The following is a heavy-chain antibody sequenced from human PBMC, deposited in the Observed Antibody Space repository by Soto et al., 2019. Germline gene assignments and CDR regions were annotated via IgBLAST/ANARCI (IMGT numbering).Heavy chain of an antibody. CDR1: GFTFSDYG. D-gene: IGHD3-3*01. CDR2: MSGSGDAA. Sequence: EVQLLESGGGLVQPGGSLRLSCAASGFTFSDYGMSCVRQAHEKGLVWVLVMSGSGDAAYYANSVKGQFNMSRDNSKNTLYLQLNSLRAKGTALYFCAKKVTIYAVDPADYWGQGTKFAVAS. CDR3: AKKVTIYAVDPADY. V-gene: IGHV3-23*01. J-gene: IGHJ4*02.